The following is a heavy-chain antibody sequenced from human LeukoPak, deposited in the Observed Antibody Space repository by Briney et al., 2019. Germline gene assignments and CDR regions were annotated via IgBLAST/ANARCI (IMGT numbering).Heavy chain of an antibody. V-gene: IGHV4-31*03. J-gene: IGHJ3*01. CDR1: GDSVGSGVYY. D-gene: IGHD3-22*01. Sequence: TLSLTCTVSGDSVGSGVYYWVWIRHRPGNGLEWIGYIYYTGSTSYNPSLKSRLTIAVGTSKSQFSLKLSSVTAADTAVYYCARPLNTVHDTSNVWGQGTMVTVSS. CDR2: IYYTGST. CDR3: ARPLNTVHDTSNV.